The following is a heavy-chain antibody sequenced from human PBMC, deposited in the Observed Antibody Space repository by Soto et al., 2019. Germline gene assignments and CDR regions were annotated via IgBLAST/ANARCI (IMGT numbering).Heavy chain of an antibody. D-gene: IGHD2-15*01. J-gene: IGHJ1*01. CDR1: GFTFSSYA. CDR3: AKGRYCSGGSRYSDPEYFQH. CDR2: ISGSGGST. V-gene: IGHV3-23*01. Sequence: GGSLRLSCAASGFTFSSYAMSWVRQAPGKGLEWVSAISGSGGSTYYADSVKGRFTISRDNSKNTLYLQMNSLRAEDTAVYYCAKGRYCSGGSRYSDPEYFQHWGQGTLVTVSS.